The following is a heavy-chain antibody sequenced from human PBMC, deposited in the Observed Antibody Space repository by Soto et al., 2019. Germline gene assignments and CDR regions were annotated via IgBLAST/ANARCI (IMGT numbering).Heavy chain of an antibody. CDR1: GYTFTSYY. Sequence: GASVKVSCKASGYTFTSYYMHWVRQAPGQGLEWMGWINTKTGGTKYAQKFQGRVTMTRDTSINTAYMEVSRLRSDDTAVYYCATDKVAFDMWGQGTMVTVSS. D-gene: IGHD3-9*01. CDR2: INTKTGGT. CDR3: ATDKVAFDM. V-gene: IGHV1-2*02. J-gene: IGHJ3*02.